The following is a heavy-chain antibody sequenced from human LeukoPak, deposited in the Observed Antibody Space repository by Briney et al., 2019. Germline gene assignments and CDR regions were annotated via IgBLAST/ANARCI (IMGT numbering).Heavy chain of an antibody. CDR1: GYTFTGYY. J-gene: IGHJ4*02. V-gene: IGHV1-2*02. CDR3: ARGDYDILTGYYPSDY. D-gene: IGHD3-9*01. CDR2: INPNSGGT. Sequence: ASVKVSCKASGYTFTGYYMHWVRQAPGQGLEWMGWINPNSGGTNYAQKFQGRVTRTRDTSISTAYMELSRLRSDDTAVYYCARGDYDILTGYYPSDYWGQGTLVTVSS.